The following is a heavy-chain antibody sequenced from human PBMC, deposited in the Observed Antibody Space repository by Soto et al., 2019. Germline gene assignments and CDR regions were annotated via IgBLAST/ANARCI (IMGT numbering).Heavy chain of an antibody. CDR2: IYPGDSDT. D-gene: IGHD4-4*01. CDR1: GYTFTDYW. CDR3: PRHISNFPYYYSAMDV. Sequence: GESLKISCKGSGYTFTDYWIGWVRQLPGKGLEWMGIIYPGDSDTRYSPSFQGNVTITVDKSTSTAYLQWNTLKASDTAMYYCPRHISNFPYYYSAMDVWGQVTTVTFSS. V-gene: IGHV5-51*01. J-gene: IGHJ6*02.